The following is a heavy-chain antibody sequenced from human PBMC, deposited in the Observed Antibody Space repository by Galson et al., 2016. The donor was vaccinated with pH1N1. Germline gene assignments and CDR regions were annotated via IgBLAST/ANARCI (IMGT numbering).Heavy chain of an antibody. CDR1: GYTFTDYD. J-gene: IGHJ4*02. V-gene: IGHV1-8*01. CDR3: ARGGYCSGGCCYDVFDY. D-gene: IGHD2-15*01. Sequence: SVKVSCKASGYTFTDYDINWVRQGTGQGLEWTGWMNPNNDNTGYAQKFQGRVTMTRNTSISTAYMELSSLRSEDTAVYYCARGGYCSGGCCYDVFDYWGQGTLVTVS. CDR2: MNPNNDNT.